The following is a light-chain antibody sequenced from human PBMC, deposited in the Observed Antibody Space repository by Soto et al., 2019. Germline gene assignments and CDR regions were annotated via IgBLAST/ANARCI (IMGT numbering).Light chain of an antibody. CDR1: SSNIESNT. J-gene: IGLJ1*01. V-gene: IGLV1-44*01. CDR3: LAWDDSLNGNL. CDR2: TND. Sequence: ALTQPPSASGTPGQRVTISCSGSSSNIESNTVYWYQQLPGMAPRLLIHTNDRRPSGVPDRFSGSKSGTSASLAISGLQSEDEADYYCLAWDDSLNGNLFGTGTKVTVL.